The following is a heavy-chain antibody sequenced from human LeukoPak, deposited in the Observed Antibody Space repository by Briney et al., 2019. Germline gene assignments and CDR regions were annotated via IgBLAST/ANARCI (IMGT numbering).Heavy chain of an antibody. D-gene: IGHD3-10*01. CDR2: FDPEDGET. CDR3: ATAPRFTYGSAYYCYYYMDV. Sequence: ASVKVSCKVSGYTLTELSMHWVRQAPGKGLEWMGGFDPEDGETIYAQKFQGRVTMTEDTSTDTAYMELSSLRSEDTAVYYCATAPRFTYGSAYYCYYYMDVWGKGTTVTVSS. CDR1: GYTLTELS. V-gene: IGHV1-24*01. J-gene: IGHJ6*03.